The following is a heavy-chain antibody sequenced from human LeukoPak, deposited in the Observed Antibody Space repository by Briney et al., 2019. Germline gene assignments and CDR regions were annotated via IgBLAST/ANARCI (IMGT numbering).Heavy chain of an antibody. CDR1: GFTFSSYA. Sequence: GGSLRLSCAASGFTFSSYAMSWVRQAPGKGLEWVSAISGSGGSTYYADSVKGRFTTSRDNSKNTLYLQMNSLRAEDTAVYYCAKRVGYYDSSGYLDYWGQGTLVTVSS. D-gene: IGHD3-22*01. CDR3: AKRVGYYDSSGYLDY. CDR2: ISGSGGST. V-gene: IGHV3-23*01. J-gene: IGHJ4*02.